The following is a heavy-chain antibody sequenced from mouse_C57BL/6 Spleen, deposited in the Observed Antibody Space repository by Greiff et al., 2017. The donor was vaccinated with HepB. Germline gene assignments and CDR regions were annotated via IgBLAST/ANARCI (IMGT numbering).Heavy chain of an antibody. J-gene: IGHJ3*01. D-gene: IGHD2-3*01. CDR3: AILHDGYSRLFAY. V-gene: IGHV1-74*01. CDR2: IHPSDSDT. CDR1: GYTFTSYW. Sequence: VQLQQPGAELVKPGASVKVSCKASGYTFTSYWMHWVKQRPGQGLEWIGRIHPSDSDTNYNQKFKGKATLTVDKSSSTAYMQLSILTSEDSAVYYCAILHDGYSRLFAYWGQGTLVTVSA.